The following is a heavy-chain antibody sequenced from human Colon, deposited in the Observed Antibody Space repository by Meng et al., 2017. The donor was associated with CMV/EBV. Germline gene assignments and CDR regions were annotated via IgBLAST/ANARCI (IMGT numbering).Heavy chain of an antibody. CDR2: IKQDGSER. J-gene: IGHJ4*02. V-gene: IGHV3-7*01. Sequence: GGSLRLSCAASGFTVSSNWMSWVRQAPGKGLEWVANIKQDGSERYYVNSVKGRFTISRDNAKNSLYLEMNNLRTDDAAVYYCARQNWGPYFDSWGQGTLVTVSS. CDR1: GFTVSSNW. D-gene: IGHD7-27*01. CDR3: ARQNWGPYFDS.